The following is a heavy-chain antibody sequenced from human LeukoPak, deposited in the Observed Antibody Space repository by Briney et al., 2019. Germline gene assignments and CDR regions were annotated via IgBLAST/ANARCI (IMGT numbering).Heavy chain of an antibody. V-gene: IGHV3-33*01. CDR3: ARDESSSSRFDY. D-gene: IGHD6-13*01. Sequence: GGSLRLSCAASGFTFSSYGMHWVRQAPGKGLEWVAVIWYDGSNQYYADSVKGRFTISRDNSKNTLYLQMNSLTAEDTAVYYCARDESSSSRFDYWGQGTLVTVSS. CDR2: IWYDGSNQ. CDR1: GFTFSSYG. J-gene: IGHJ4*02.